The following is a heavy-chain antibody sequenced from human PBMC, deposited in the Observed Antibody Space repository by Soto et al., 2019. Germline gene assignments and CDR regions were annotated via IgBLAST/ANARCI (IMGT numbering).Heavy chain of an antibody. CDR1: GGSISSGGYY. CDR2: IYYSGST. D-gene: IGHD3-10*01. J-gene: IGHJ6*02. Sequence: QVQLQESGPGLVKPSQTLSLTCTVSGGSISSGGYYWSWIRQHPGKGLEWIGYIYYSGSTYYNPSLKSRVTISVDTSKNQFSLKLSSVTAADTAVYYCARDGVGAGRAPYYYYYGMDVWGQGTTVTVSS. CDR3: ARDGVGAGRAPYYYYYGMDV. V-gene: IGHV4-31*03.